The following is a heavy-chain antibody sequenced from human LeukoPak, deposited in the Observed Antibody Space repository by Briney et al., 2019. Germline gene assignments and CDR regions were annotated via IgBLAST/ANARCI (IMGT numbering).Heavy chain of an antibody. D-gene: IGHD5-18*01. CDR1: GGSISSGSYY. V-gene: IGHV4-61*02. Sequence: SETLSLTCTVSGGSISSGSYYWSWIRQPAGKGLEWIGRIYTSGSTNYNPSLKSRVTISVDTSKNQFSLKLSSVTAADTAVYYCARSGYSYGEDFDYWGQGTLVTVSS. J-gene: IGHJ4*02. CDR2: IYTSGST. CDR3: ARSGYSYGEDFDY.